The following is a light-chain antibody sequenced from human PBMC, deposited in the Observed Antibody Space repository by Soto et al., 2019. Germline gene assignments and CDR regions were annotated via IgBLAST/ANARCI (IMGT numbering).Light chain of an antibody. Sequence: SVLPQSPATLSLSRRERATLSCRASQSVSSYLAWYQQKPGQAPRLLIYDASNRATGIPARFSGSGSGTDFTLTISSLEPEDFAVYYCQQRSNWPPITFGQGTRLEIK. CDR2: DAS. J-gene: IGKJ5*01. CDR1: QSVSSY. CDR3: QQRSNWPPIT. V-gene: IGKV3-11*01.